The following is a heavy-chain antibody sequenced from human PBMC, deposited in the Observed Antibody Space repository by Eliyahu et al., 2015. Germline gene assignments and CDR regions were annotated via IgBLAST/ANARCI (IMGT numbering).Heavy chain of an antibody. J-gene: IGHJ4*02. CDR1: GGSINEXSYF. Sequence: QLQLQESGPGLVTPSETLSLTCSVSGGSINEXSYFWGWIRQPPGKGLEWIGGGHYWGGCYYNPSLKNRVTISVDTSNNQISLKLTSVTAADAAMYYCARGTNYQHFWSGPGFDNWGQGTLVTVSS. CDR2: GHYWGGC. D-gene: IGHD3-3*02. CDR3: ARGTNYQHFWSGPGFDN. V-gene: IGHV4-39*02.